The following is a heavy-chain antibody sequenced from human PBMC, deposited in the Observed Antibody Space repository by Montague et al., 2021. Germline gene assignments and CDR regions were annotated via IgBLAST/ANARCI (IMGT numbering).Heavy chain of an antibody. Sequence: SLRLSCAASGFSFNVYGMHWVRQAPGKGLEWVAVVGHDGNYEKYXDSVRGRFIVSRDNSRTTLYLQLNSLRAEDTAVYYCARDFRVGTYFDYLGQGTLVTVSS. CDR2: VGHDGNYE. V-gene: IGHV3-33*01. CDR3: ARDFRVGTYFDY. CDR1: GFSFNVYG. D-gene: IGHD1-26*01. J-gene: IGHJ4*02.